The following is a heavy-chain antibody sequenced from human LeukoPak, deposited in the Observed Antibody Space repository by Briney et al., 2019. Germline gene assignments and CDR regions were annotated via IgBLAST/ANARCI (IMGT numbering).Heavy chain of an antibody. Sequence: PETLSLTCTVSGGSISSYYWRWIRQPPGKGLEWIGYIHYSGGTNYNPSLKSRVTISVDTSKNQFSLKLSSVTAADTAVYYCARLGFSNSGSYLAPSDYWGQGTLVTVS. V-gene: IGHV4-59*08. CDR1: GGSISSYY. D-gene: IGHD1-26*01. CDR3: ARLGFSNSGSYLAPSDY. J-gene: IGHJ4*02. CDR2: IHYSGGT.